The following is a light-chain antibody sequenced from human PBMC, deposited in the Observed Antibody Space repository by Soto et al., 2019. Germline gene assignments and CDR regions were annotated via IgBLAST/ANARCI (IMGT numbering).Light chain of an antibody. CDR1: QDISRW. J-gene: IGKJ2*03. V-gene: IGKV1-5*01. CDR2: DVS. CDR3: QQYNAYYS. Sequence: DIPMTQSPPTLPASAGDRVTITCRASQDISRWLAWYQQKPGKAPELLIYDVSTLHSGVPSRFSGTGSGTEFTLTLSSLQPEDFATYYCQQYNAYYSFGQGTKVEIK.